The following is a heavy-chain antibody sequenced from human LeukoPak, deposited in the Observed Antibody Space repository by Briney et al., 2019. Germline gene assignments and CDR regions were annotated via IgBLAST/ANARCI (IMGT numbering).Heavy chain of an antibody. D-gene: IGHD3-22*01. Sequence: GGSLRLSCAASGFTVSSNYMGWVRQAPGKGLEWVSVLYGGGSTYYPDSVKGRFTISRDNSQSTLYLQMDSLRAEDTAVYYCARLYDSSGYGAFDIWGQGTMVTVSS. CDR2: LYGGGST. CDR1: GFTVSSNY. CDR3: ARLYDSSGYGAFDI. V-gene: IGHV3-66*02. J-gene: IGHJ3*02.